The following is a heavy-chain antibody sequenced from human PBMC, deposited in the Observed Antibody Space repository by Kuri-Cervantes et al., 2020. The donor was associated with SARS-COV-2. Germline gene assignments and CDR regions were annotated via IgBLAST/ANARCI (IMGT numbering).Heavy chain of an antibody. CDR2: TSVYTGNT. CDR3: SRGGQQMVKGWFDP. V-gene: IGHV1-18*01. Sequence: ASVKVSCKASGYNFGIYDITWVRQAPGQGLEWMGWTSVYTGNTNYAQKVRGRVSMTMDTATSTAYMELRSLRSDDTAVYYCSRGGQQMVKGWFDPWGQGNRV. CDR1: GYNFGIYD. J-gene: IGHJ5*02. D-gene: IGHD6-13*01.